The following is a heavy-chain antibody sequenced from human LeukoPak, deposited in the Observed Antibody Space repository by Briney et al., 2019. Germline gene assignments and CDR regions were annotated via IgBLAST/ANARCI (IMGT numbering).Heavy chain of an antibody. J-gene: IGHJ1*01. CDR1: GFTFSSDE. Sequence: GGSLRLSCAASGFTFSSDEMNWVRQAPGKGLEWVSVIYSGGSTFYADSVKGRFTISRDNSKNTLYLQMNSLRAEDTAVYYCASDSYSPEYFQHWGQGTLVTVSS. D-gene: IGHD2-15*01. CDR3: ASDSYSPEYFQH. V-gene: IGHV3-66*01. CDR2: IYSGGST.